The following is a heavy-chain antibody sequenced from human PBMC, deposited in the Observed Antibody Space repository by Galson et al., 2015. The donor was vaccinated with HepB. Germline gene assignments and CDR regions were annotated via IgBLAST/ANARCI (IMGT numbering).Heavy chain of an antibody. CDR2: IYYSGST. CDR1: GGSISSGGYY. CDR3: ARDGSGSGPFWD. Sequence: PLSLTCTVSGGSISSGGYYWSWIRQHPGKGLEWIGYIYYSGSTYYNPSLKSRVTISVDTSKNQFSLKLSSVTAADTAVYYCARDGSGSGPFWDWGQGTLVTVSS. D-gene: IGHD1-26*01. J-gene: IGHJ4*02. V-gene: IGHV4-31*03.